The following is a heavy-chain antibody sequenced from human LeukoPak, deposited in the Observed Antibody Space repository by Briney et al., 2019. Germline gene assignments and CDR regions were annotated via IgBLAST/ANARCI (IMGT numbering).Heavy chain of an antibody. V-gene: IGHV4-39*07. CDR3: ARLTGVITTYNWFDP. D-gene: IGHD3-22*01. CDR1: GGSISSSSYY. J-gene: IGHJ5*02. Sequence: SETLSLTCTVSGGSISSSSYYWGWIRQPPGKGLEWIGSIYYSGSTNYNPSLKSRVTISVDTSKNQFSLKLSSVTAADTAVYYCARLTGVITTYNWFDPWGQGTLVTVSS. CDR2: IYYSGST.